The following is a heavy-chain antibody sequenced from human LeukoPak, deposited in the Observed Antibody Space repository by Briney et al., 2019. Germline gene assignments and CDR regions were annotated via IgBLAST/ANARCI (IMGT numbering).Heavy chain of an antibody. CDR2: ISSSSSTI. CDR3: ARGYPELNDAFDI. V-gene: IGHV3-48*02. D-gene: IGHD1-26*01. Sequence: GGSLRLSCAASGFTFSSYSMNWVRQAPGKGLEWVSYISSSSSTIYYADSVKGRFAISRDDAKNSLYLQMNSLRDEDTAVYYCARGYPELNDAFDIWGQGTMVTVSS. J-gene: IGHJ3*02. CDR1: GFTFSSYS.